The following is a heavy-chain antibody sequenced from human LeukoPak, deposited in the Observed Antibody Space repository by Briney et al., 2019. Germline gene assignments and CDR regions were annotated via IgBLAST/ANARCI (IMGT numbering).Heavy chain of an antibody. J-gene: IGHJ3*02. CDR3: ARAIYYDSSGYCAFDI. CDR1: GGSISSYY. D-gene: IGHD3-22*01. CDR2: IYYSGST. V-gene: IGHV4-59*01. Sequence: PSETLSLTCTVFGGSISSYYWSWIRQPPGKGLEWIGYIYYSGSTNYNPSLKSRVTISVDTSKNQFSLKLSSVTAADTAVYYCARAIYYDSSGYCAFDIWGQGTMVTVSS.